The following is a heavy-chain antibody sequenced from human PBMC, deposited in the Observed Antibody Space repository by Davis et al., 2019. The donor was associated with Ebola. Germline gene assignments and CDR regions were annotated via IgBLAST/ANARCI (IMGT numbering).Heavy chain of an antibody. V-gene: IGHV1-24*01. CDR1: GYTLTELS. CDR2: FDPEDGET. CDR3: ATDPLAVTIGGSDYGMDV. Sequence: ASVKVSCKVSGYTLTELSMHWVRQAPGKGLEWMGGFDPEDGETIYAQKFQGRVTMTEDTSTDTAYMELSSLRSEDTAVYYCATDPLAVTIGGSDYGMDVWGQGTTVTVSS. J-gene: IGHJ6*02. D-gene: IGHD3-9*01.